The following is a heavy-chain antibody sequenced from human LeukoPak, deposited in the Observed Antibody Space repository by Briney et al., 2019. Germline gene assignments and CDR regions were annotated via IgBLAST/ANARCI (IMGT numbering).Heavy chain of an antibody. Sequence: SVKVSCKASGGTFSSYAISWVRQAPGQGLEWMGGIIPIFGTANYAQKFQGRVTITTDESTSTAYMELSSLRSEDTAVYYYARVSGDYVDYYYYYMDVWGKGTTVTVSS. J-gene: IGHJ6*03. D-gene: IGHD4-17*01. CDR1: GGTFSSYA. CDR2: IIPIFGTA. CDR3: ARVSGDYVDYYYYYMDV. V-gene: IGHV1-69*05.